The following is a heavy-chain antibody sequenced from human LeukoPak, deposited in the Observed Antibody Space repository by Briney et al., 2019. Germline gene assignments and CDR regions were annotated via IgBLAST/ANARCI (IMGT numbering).Heavy chain of an antibody. CDR2: IIPILGIA. J-gene: IGHJ4*02. CDR3: ARAPQVAVTTFDY. Sequence: ASVKVSCKASGGTFSSYAISWVRQAPGQGLEWMGRIIPILGIANYAQKFQGRVTITADKSTSTAYMELSSVRSEDTAVYYCARAPQVAVTTFDYWGQGTLVTVSS. D-gene: IGHD4-4*01. V-gene: IGHV1-69*04. CDR1: GGTFSSYA.